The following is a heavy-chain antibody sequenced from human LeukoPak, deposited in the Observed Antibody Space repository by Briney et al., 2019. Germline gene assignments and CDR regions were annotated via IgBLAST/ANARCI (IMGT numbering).Heavy chain of an antibody. D-gene: IGHD4-17*01. J-gene: IGHJ4*02. CDR2: IIPILGIA. V-gene: IGHV1-69*04. CDR3: ARAYGDYALLFY. Sequence: SVKVSCKASGGTFSSYAISWLRQAPGQGLEWMGRIIPILGIANYAQKFQGRVTITADKSTSTAYMELSSLRSEDTAVYYCARAYGDYALLFYWGQGTLVTVSS. CDR1: GGTFSSYA.